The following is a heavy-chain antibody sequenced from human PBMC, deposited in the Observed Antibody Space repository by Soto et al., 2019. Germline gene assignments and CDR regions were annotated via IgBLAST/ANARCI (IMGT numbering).Heavy chain of an antibody. CDR3: ARGIWNAIFDP. Sequence: SGGSLRLSCAASGFTFSSYSMNWVRQAPGKGLEWVSSISSSSSYIYYADSVKGRFTISRDNAKNSLYLQMNSLRAEDTAVYYCARGIWNAIFDPWGQGTLVTVSS. CDR1: GFTFSSYS. V-gene: IGHV3-21*01. J-gene: IGHJ5*02. CDR2: ISSSSSYI. D-gene: IGHD1-1*01.